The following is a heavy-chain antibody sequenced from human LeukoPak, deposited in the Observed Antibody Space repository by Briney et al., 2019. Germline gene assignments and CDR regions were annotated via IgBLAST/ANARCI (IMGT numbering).Heavy chain of an antibody. Sequence: ASVQVSCTASGYTLTAYYIHWVRQAPGQGLEWMGRVNPHSGGTNYAQKFRARVSMTTDTTINTAYLELTGLTSDDTALYYCARAESTVSGLDVWGQGTTVTVSS. CDR3: ARAESTVSGLDV. CDR2: VNPHSGGT. D-gene: IGHD2-2*01. J-gene: IGHJ6*02. CDR1: GYTLTAYY. V-gene: IGHV1-2*06.